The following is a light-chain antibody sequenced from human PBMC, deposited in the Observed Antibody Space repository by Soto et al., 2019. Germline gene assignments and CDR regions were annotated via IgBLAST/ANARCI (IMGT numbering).Light chain of an antibody. V-gene: IGLV4-69*01. J-gene: IGLJ3*02. Sequence: QLVLTQSPSASASLGASVKLTCTLSSGQSTYTIAWHQQQPDKGPRFLMNLLSDGSHNKGDGIPDRFSGSSSGAERYLTISSVQSEDEADYYCQTWATGPDWVFGGGTKVTVL. CDR3: QTWATGPDWV. CDR2: LLSDGSH. CDR1: SGQSTYT.